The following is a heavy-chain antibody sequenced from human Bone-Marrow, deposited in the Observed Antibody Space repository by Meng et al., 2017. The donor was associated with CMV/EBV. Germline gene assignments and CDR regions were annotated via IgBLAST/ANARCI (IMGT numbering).Heavy chain of an antibody. CDR2: IYYSGST. D-gene: IGHD3-9*01. Sequence: SETLSLTCTVSGGSISSGDYYWSWIRQPPGKGLEWIGYIYYSGSTYYNPSLKSRVTISVDTSKNQFSLKLSSVTAADTAVYYCARDLTSTGYYVFDPCGQGTLVTVSS. CDR3: ARDLTSTGYYVFDP. J-gene: IGHJ5*02. CDR1: GGSISSGDYY. V-gene: IGHV4-30-4*08.